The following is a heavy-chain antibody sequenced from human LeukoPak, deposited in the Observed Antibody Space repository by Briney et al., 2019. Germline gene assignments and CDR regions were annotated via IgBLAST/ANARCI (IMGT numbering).Heavy chain of an antibody. D-gene: IGHD5-24*01. CDR1: GFTFSSYA. CDR2: IGTAGDT. J-gene: IGHJ5*02. V-gene: IGHV3-13*01. Sequence: GGSLRLSCAASGFTFSSYAMSWVRQATGKGLEWVSAIGTAGDTYYPGSVKGRFTISRENAKNSLYLQMNSLRAGDTAVYYCARAIRGSGWFDPWGQGTLVTVSS. CDR3: ARAIRGSGWFDP.